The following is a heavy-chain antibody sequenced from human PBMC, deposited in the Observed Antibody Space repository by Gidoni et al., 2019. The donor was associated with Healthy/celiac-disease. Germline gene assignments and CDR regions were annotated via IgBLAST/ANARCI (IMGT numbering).Heavy chain of an antibody. D-gene: IGHD6-13*01. J-gene: IGHJ6*02. CDR2: IYHSGST. V-gene: IGHV4-4*02. Sequence: QLQLQESGPGLVKPSGTLSLTCAVSGGSISRSNWWSWVRQPPGKGLEWIGEIYHSGSTNYNPSHKSRVTISVDKSKDQFSLKLSSVTAADTAVYYCARDHGVAAAGNYYYYGMDVWGQGTTVTVSS. CDR1: GGSISRSNW. CDR3: ARDHGVAAAGNYYYYGMDV.